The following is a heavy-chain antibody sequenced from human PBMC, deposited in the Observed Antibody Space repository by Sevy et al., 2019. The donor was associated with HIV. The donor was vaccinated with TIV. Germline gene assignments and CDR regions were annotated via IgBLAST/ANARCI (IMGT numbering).Heavy chain of an antibody. Sequence: GGSLRLSCTASGFTLSSYAMHWVRQAPGKGLEWVAVISYDGSNKYYADSVKGRFTISRDNSKSTLYLQMNSLRAEDTAVYYCARDQHDYRGNLRTGWFDPWGQGTLVTVSS. CDR2: ISYDGSNK. J-gene: IGHJ5*02. D-gene: IGHD4-17*01. V-gene: IGHV3-30-3*01. CDR3: ARDQHDYRGNLRTGWFDP. CDR1: GFTLSSYA.